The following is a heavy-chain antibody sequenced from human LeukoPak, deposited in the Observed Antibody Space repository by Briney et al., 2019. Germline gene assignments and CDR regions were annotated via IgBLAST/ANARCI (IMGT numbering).Heavy chain of an antibody. CDR2: ITGYGGVT. J-gene: IGHJ4*02. Sequence: GGSLRLSCAASGFTSSSYGMNWVRQAPGKGLEWVSGITGYGGVTYYVDSLKGRFTISRDNSKNALYLQMNSLRVEDTAVYYCARDGRLATFDYWGQGALVTVSS. V-gene: IGHV3-23*01. D-gene: IGHD3-9*01. CDR3: ARDGRLATFDY. CDR1: GFTSSSYG.